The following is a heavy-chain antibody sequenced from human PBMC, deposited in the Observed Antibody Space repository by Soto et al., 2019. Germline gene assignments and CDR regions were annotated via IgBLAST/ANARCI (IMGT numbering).Heavy chain of an antibody. V-gene: IGHV3-23*01. CDR2: IGGSGFPT. Sequence: EVQLLQSGGGLVQPGGSLRLSCAASGFIFSNYAMTWVRQAPGKGLEWVSAIGGSGFPTFYSDSVKGRFTISRDTSKNTVFLQMDSLRADDTAVYYCAKDVERPEYWGQGILVNVSS. J-gene: IGHJ4*02. CDR1: GFIFSNYA. CDR3: AKDVERPEY.